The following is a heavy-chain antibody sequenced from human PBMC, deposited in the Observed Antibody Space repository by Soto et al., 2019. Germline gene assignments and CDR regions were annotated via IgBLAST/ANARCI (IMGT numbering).Heavy chain of an antibody. J-gene: IGHJ6*02. CDR1: GYTLTELS. CDR2: FDPEDGKT. V-gene: IGHV1-24*01. CDR3: AADLALFTSGLYYYYGMDV. D-gene: IGHD3-3*01. Sequence: ASVKVSCKVSGYTLTELSMHWVRQAPGKGLKRIGGFDPEDGKTNYAQKFQGRVTITEDTSTGTAYMELSSLRSEDTAVYYCAADLALFTSGLYYYYGMDVWGQGTTVTVSS.